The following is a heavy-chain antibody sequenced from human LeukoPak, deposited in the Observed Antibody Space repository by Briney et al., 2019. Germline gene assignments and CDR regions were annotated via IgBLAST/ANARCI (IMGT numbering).Heavy chain of an antibody. CDR2: MKSNNGHT. CDR1: GYTFTSFD. CDR3: ARGPPNWGMVGY. V-gene: IGHV1-8*01. Sequence: ASVKVSCKASGYTFTSFDFNWVRQATGQGLEWMGWMKSNNGHTGYAQKFQGRVTMTRDTSISTAYTELSSLTFEDTAVYYCARGPPNWGMVGYWGQGTLVTVSS. D-gene: IGHD7-27*01. J-gene: IGHJ4*02.